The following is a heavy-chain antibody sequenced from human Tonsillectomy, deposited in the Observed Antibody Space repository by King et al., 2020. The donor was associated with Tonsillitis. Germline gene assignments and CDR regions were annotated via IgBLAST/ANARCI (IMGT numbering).Heavy chain of an antibody. D-gene: IGHD3-22*01. CDR3: ARVPDYYDSSGYYYHYYMDV. CDR2: IYYSGST. Sequence: QLQESGPRLVKPSETLSLTCTVSGGSISSYYWSWIRQPPGKGLEWIGFIYYSGSTNYNPSLKSRVTISVDTSKNQFSLKLSSVTAADTAVYYCARVPDYYDSSGYYYHYYMDVWGKGTTVTVSS. V-gene: IGHV4-59*01. CDR1: GGSISSYY. J-gene: IGHJ6*03.